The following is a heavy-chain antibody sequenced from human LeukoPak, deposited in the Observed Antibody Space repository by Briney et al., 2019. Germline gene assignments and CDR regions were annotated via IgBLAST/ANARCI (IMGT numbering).Heavy chain of an antibody. V-gene: IGHV4-4*07. Sequence: SETLSLTCTVSGGSISSYYWSWIRQPAGKGLEWIGRIYTSGSTNYNPSLKSRVTMSVDTSKNQFSLKLSSVTAADTAVYYCARDQLGRQKITEDYYYYMDVWGKGTTVTVSS. CDR3: ARDQLGRQKITEDYYYYMDV. D-gene: IGHD6-13*01. CDR2: IYTSGST. CDR1: GGSISSYY. J-gene: IGHJ6*03.